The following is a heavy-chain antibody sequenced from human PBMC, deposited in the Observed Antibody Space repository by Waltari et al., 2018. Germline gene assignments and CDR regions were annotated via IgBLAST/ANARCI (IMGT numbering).Heavy chain of an antibody. D-gene: IGHD2-2*01. CDR3: AMILVVPAVPTDDY. J-gene: IGHJ4*02. CDR1: GNTSTGHF. CDR2: INPSSGDT. V-gene: IGHV1-2*06. Sequence: QVPPVQSGAEVKQPGASVKVPRKASGNTSTGHFVPWRLEAPGQGLECMGRINPSSGDTNYAQKFQGRVTMTRDTSISAAYMELSRLTSDDTAIYYCAMILVVPAVPTDDYWGQGTLVTVSS.